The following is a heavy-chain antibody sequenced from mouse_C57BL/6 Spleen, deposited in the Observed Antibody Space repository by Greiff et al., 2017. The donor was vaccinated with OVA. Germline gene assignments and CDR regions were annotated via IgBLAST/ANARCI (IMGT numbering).Heavy chain of an antibody. CDR1: GFTFSDYG. V-gene: IGHV5-17*01. CDR3: AREDNYYGSSRCDY. J-gene: IGHJ2*01. CDR2: ISSGSSTI. D-gene: IGHD1-1*01. Sequence: EVQGVESGGGLVKPGGSLKLSCAASGFTFSDYGMHWVRQAPEKGLAWVAYISSGSSTIYYADTVKGRFTISRDNAKNTLFLQMTSLRSEDTAMYYGAREDNYYGSSRCDYWGQGTTLTVSS.